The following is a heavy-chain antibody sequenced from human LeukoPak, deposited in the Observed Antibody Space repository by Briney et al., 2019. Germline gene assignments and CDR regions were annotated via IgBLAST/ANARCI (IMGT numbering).Heavy chain of an antibody. D-gene: IGHD2-2*03. V-gene: IGHV3-21*01. CDR2: ISSSSTYI. Sequence: PGGSLRLSCAASGFTFSSYSMNWVRQAPGKGLEWVSSISSSSTYIYYADSVKGRFTISRDNAKNSLYLQMNSLRAEDTAVYYCARDYAKSGYCSGISCPDALDLWGQGTMVTVSS. CDR3: ARDYAKSGYCSGISCPDALDL. CDR1: GFTFSSYS. J-gene: IGHJ3*01.